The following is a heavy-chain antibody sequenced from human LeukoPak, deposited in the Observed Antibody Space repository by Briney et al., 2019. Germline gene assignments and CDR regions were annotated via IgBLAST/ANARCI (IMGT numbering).Heavy chain of an antibody. Sequence: GGSLRLSCTASGFTFGDYAMSWFRQAPGKGLEWVGFIRSKAYGGTTEYAASVKGRFTISRDDSKSIAYLQMNSLKTEDTAVYYCTREPGIAAAGTGHYYYYYYMDVWGKGTTVTVSS. CDR2: IRSKAYGGTT. CDR3: TREPGIAAAGTGHYYYYYYMDV. J-gene: IGHJ6*03. D-gene: IGHD6-13*01. CDR1: GFTFGDYA. V-gene: IGHV3-49*03.